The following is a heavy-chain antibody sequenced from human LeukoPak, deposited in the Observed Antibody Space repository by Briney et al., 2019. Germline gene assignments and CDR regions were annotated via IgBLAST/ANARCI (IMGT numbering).Heavy chain of an antibody. J-gene: IGHJ5*02. CDR2: INHSGST. V-gene: IGHV4-34*01. CDR1: GGSFSGYY. D-gene: IGHD3-16*01. Sequence: SETLSLTCAVYGGSFSGYYWSWIRQPPGKGLEWIGEINHSGSTNYNPSLKSRVTISVDTSKNQFSLKLSSVTAADTAVYYCARGPLYYDYVWGSAHYNWFDPWGQGTLVTVSS. CDR3: ARGPLYYDYVWGSAHYNWFDP.